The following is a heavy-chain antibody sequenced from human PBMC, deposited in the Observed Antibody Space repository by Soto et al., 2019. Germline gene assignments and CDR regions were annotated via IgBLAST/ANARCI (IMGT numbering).Heavy chain of an antibody. CDR1: GFIFSEYS. V-gene: IGHV3-21*01. J-gene: IGHJ4*02. CDR3: AKYTHYSDRSAYHPPYYYDF. Sequence: WGSLRLSCKAPGFIFSEYSIIWCRHSPCKGLEWVSSISGSSSHMYYADSLKGRFTISRDNAKNSLYLQMSGLRAEDAAVYFCAKYTHYSDRSAYHPPYYYDFWGQGILVTVSS. D-gene: IGHD3-22*01. CDR2: ISGSSSHM.